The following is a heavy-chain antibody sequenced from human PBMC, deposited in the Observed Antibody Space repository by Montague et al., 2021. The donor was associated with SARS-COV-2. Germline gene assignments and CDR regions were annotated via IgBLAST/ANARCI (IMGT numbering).Heavy chain of an antibody. D-gene: IGHD4-23*01. CDR1: GFSLSTSGMC. CDR3: ARGYGTTVVTRAFDY. V-gene: IGHV2-70*01. J-gene: IGHJ4*02. Sequence: PALVKPTQTLTLTCTFSGFSLSTSGMCVRWLRQPPGKALEWLTLIDWDDDKYYSTSLKTRLTISKDTSKNQVVLTMTNMDPVDTATYYCARGYGTTVVTRAFDYWGQGTLVTVSS. CDR2: IDWDDDK.